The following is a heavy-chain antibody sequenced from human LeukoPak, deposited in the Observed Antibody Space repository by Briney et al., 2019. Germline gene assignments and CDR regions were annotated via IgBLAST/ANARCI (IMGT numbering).Heavy chain of an antibody. D-gene: IGHD4-17*01. CDR1: GFTFSNYA. Sequence: GGSLRLSCAASGFTFSNYAMSWIRQPPGKGLEWVSSISGSGGSTYYADSVKGRFTISRANSKNTLYMQMNSLRAEDTAVYYCAKVLRGLAYYGDYRDWGQGTLVTVSS. CDR2: ISGSGGST. V-gene: IGHV3-23*01. CDR3: AKVLRGLAYYGDYRD. J-gene: IGHJ4*02.